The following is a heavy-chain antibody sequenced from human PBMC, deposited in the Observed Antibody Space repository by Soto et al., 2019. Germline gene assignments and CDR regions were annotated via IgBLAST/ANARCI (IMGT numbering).Heavy chain of an antibody. Sequence: AGGSLRLSCAASGFTFSSYGMHWVRQAPGKGLGWVAVISYDGSNKYYADSVKGRFTISRDNSKNTLYLQMNSLRAEDTAVYYCASTGITIFGVVINYYYGMDVWGQGTTVTVSS. CDR1: GFTFSSYG. V-gene: IGHV3-30*03. J-gene: IGHJ6*02. CDR3: ASTGITIFGVVINYYYGMDV. CDR2: ISYDGSNK. D-gene: IGHD3-3*01.